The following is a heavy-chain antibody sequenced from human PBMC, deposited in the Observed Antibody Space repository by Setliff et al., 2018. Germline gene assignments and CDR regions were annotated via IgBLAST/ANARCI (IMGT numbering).Heavy chain of an antibody. V-gene: IGHV4-59*01. J-gene: IGHJ4*02. CDR1: GGSISTYY. D-gene: IGHD3-22*01. CDR3: ARDSALHSYHYDSSGYLDY. Sequence: SETLSLTCTVSGGSISTYYWSWIRQTPVKGLEWIGYVYYSGTTNYSPLFKSRVTISVDRPKNQFSLKLSSVTAADTGVYYCARDSALHSYHYDSSGYLDYWGQGALVTVSS. CDR2: VYYSGTT.